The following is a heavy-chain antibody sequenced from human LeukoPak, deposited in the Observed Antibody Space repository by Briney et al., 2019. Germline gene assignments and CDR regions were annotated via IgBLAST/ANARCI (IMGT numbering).Heavy chain of an antibody. J-gene: IGHJ4*02. CDR3: AKGYYLGSGSYFDY. CDR2: IWYDGSNK. D-gene: IGHD3-10*01. CDR1: GFTFSSYG. Sequence: GGSLRLSCAASGFTFSSYGMHWVRQAPGKGLEWVAVIWYDGSNKYYADSVKGRFTISRDDSKNTLYLQMNSLRAEDTAIYYCAKGYYLGSGSYFDYWGQGTLVTVSS. V-gene: IGHV3-33*06.